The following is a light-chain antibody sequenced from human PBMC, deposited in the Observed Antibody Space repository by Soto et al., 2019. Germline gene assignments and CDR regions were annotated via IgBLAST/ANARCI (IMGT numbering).Light chain of an antibody. CDR3: QQSYSTPSIT. CDR1: QNISNY. CDR2: AAS. Sequence: DIQMTQSPSSLSASVGDRVTITCRASQNISNYLNWYQHRPGKAPNLLIYAASNLQSGVPSKFSASGSGTDFALTISSLQPEDFATYYCQQSYSTPSITFGQGTRLEMK. J-gene: IGKJ5*01. V-gene: IGKV1-39*01.